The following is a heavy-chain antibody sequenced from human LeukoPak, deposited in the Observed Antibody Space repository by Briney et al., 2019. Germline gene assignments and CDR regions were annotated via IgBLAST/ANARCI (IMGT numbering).Heavy chain of an antibody. CDR3: AKVVVAGTHYFDH. J-gene: IGHJ4*02. CDR1: GFTFSRYG. Sequence: GGSLRLSCAASGFTFSRYGMHWVRQAPGKGLEWVAVLSTDGSQTFYTDSVQGRFTASRDHAKNTLSLQMNGLRADDSAVYYCAKVVVAGTHYFDHWGQGTLVTVSP. V-gene: IGHV3-30*18. D-gene: IGHD6-19*01. CDR2: LSTDGSQT.